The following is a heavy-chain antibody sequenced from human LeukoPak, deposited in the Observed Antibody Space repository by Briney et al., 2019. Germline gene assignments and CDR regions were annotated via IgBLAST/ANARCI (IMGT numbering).Heavy chain of an antibody. Sequence: ASVKVSCKASGYTFTSYAMHWVRQAPGQRLEWMGWINAGNGNTKYSQKFQGRVTITRDTSASTAYMELSGLRSEDTAVYYCARVLGPSSSWSPFDYWGQGTLVTVSS. CDR3: ARVLGPSSSWSPFDY. D-gene: IGHD6-13*01. J-gene: IGHJ4*02. V-gene: IGHV1-3*01. CDR2: INAGNGNT. CDR1: GYTFTSYA.